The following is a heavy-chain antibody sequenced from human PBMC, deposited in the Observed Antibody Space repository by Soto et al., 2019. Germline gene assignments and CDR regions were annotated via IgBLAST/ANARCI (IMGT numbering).Heavy chain of an antibody. D-gene: IGHD3-10*01. J-gene: IGHJ4*02. V-gene: IGHV3-23*01. Sequence: GGSLRLSCAASGFTFSSHAMSWVRQAPGEGLEWVSDITGSGSRSNYADSVKGRFTISRDNSKNTLNLQMNSLRAEDTAVYFCAKDPPGSHNSFDYWGQGTLVTVSS. CDR2: ITGSGSRS. CDR3: AKDPPGSHNSFDY. CDR1: GFTFSSHA.